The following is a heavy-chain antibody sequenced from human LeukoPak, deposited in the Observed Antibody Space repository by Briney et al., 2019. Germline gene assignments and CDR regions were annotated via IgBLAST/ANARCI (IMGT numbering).Heavy chain of an antibody. CDR2: IWFDGSSE. CDR1: GFTFSSYG. D-gene: IGHD3-22*01. Sequence: PGGSLRLSCAASGFTFSSYGMHWVRQAPAKGLEWVAVIWFDGSSEYYADSVKGRFTISRDNSKTTLYLQMNSLRAEDTAVYYWAKCRETYYYDRSGLGAAFDIWGQGTMVTVSS. CDR3: AKCRETYYYDRSGLGAAFDI. J-gene: IGHJ3*02. V-gene: IGHV3-33*06.